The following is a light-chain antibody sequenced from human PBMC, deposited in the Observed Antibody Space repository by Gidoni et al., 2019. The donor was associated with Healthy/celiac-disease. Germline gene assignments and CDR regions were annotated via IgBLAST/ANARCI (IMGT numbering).Light chain of an antibody. Sequence: IPMTQSPSSLSASVGYRVTITCRASQSISSYLNWYQQKPGKTPKLLIYAASSLQSGVPSRFSGSGAGTDFTLTISSLQPEDFATYYCQQSYSTPPYTFGQGTKLEIK. V-gene: IGKV1-39*01. CDR3: QQSYSTPPYT. J-gene: IGKJ2*01. CDR1: QSISSY. CDR2: AAS.